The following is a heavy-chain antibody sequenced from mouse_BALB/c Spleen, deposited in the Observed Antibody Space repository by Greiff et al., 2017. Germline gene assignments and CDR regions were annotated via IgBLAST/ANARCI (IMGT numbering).Heavy chain of an antibody. V-gene: IGHV2-9*02. CDR3: AREVYYGSSYWAMDY. J-gene: IGHJ4*01. CDR1: GFSLTSYG. Sequence: QVQLQQSGPGLVAPSQSLSITCTVSGFSLTSYGVHWVRQPPGKGLEWLGVIWAGGSTNYNSALMSRLSISKDNSKSQVFLKMNSLQTDDTAMYYCAREVYYGSSYWAMDYWGQGTSVTVSS. CDR2: IWAGGST. D-gene: IGHD1-1*01.